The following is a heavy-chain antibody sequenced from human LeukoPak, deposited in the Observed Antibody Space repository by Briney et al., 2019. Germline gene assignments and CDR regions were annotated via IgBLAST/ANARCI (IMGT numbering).Heavy chain of an antibody. V-gene: IGHV4-39*01. Sequence: SETLSLTCSVSGGSITSSSYYWGWIRQPPEKGLEWIGSIYYTGGTYYTPSLKSRVTISVDTSKNQFSLKLSSVSAADTAVYYCARHGGTRVTLVQVYYFDYWGQGTLVIVS. J-gene: IGHJ4*02. CDR3: ARHGGTRVTLVQVYYFDY. CDR2: IYYTGGT. D-gene: IGHD4-11*01. CDR1: GGSITSSSYY.